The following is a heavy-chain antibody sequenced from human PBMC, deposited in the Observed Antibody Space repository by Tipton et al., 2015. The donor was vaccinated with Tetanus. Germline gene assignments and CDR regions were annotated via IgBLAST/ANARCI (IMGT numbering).Heavy chain of an antibody. Sequence: TLSLTCGVSGGLISTGGYSWSWFRQPPGKGLEWLAYISPSGRTNSNYSLKSRITISQDKSKNQFSLRLTSVTAADTAVYYCVRANYEFPKKGPFDYWGPGSLVIVSS. CDR3: VRANYEFPKKGPFDY. V-gene: IGHV4-61*08. D-gene: IGHD3-3*01. J-gene: IGHJ4*02. CDR2: ISPSGRT. CDR1: GGLISTGGYS.